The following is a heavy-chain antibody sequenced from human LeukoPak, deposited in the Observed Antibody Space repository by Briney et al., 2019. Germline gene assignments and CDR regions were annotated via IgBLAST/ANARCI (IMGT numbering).Heavy chain of an antibody. CDR3: ARRSSGYYYAFDY. CDR1: GCTFSSDW. D-gene: IGHD3-22*01. CDR2: INQDGSEK. J-gene: IGHJ4*02. Sequence: GGSLSLSCAASGCTFSSDWMSWVRQAPGKGLEWVASINQDGSEKYYVDSVKGRFTTSRDNARNSLYLEMNSLRVEDTAVYYCARRSSGYYYAFDYWGQGTLVTVSS. V-gene: IGHV3-7*01.